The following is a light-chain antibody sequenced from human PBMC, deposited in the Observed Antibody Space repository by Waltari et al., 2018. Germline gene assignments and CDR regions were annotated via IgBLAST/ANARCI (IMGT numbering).Light chain of an antibody. V-gene: IGKV3-15*01. CDR3: QQYNKGLDT. CDR1: QSVTS. J-gene: IGKJ2*01. CDR2: GAS. Sequence: DIVMTQSPATLSVSPGEGATLSCSASQSVTSLAWYQQKPGQAPRLLIYGASTRATGSPARFSGSGSGTEFTLTISSLQSEDLAVYYCQQYNKGLDTFGQGTKLEIK.